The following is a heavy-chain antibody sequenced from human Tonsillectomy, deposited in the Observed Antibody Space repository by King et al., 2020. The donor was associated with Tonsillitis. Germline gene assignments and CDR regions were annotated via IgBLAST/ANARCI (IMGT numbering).Heavy chain of an antibody. V-gene: IGHV4-59*01. CDR2: IYYSGST. Sequence: QVQLVESGPGLVKPSETLSLTCTVSGGSISSYYWSWIRQPPGKGLEWIGYIYYSGSTNYNPSLKSRVTISVDTSKNQFSLKLSSVTAADTAVYYCARGLGSGGDYWGQGTLVTVSS. CDR1: GGSISSYY. J-gene: IGHJ4*02. CDR3: ARGLGSGGDY. D-gene: IGHD3-16*01.